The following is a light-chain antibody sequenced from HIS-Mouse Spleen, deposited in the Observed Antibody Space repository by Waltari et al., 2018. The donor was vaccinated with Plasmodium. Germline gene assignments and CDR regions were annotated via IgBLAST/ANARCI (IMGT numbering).Light chain of an antibody. CDR1: QGIRND. Sequence: DIQMSQSTYYLSASAGDRVTTTCRASQGIRNDVGWYQQKPGKAPKRLIYAASSLQSGVPSRFSGSGSGTEVTLTISSLQPEDFATYYCLQHNSYPITFGQGTRLEIK. V-gene: IGKV1-17*01. CDR3: LQHNSYPIT. CDR2: AAS. J-gene: IGKJ5*01.